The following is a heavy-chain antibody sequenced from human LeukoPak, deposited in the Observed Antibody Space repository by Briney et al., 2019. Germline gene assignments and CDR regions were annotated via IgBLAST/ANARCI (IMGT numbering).Heavy chain of an antibody. Sequence: ASVTVSCKASGYTFTSYGISWVRQAPGQGLEWMGWISVDNGNTNYAQKLQGRVTMTTDTSTSTAYMELRSLRSDDTAVYYCARGYTSSWSPYGMDVWGQGTTVTVSS. D-gene: IGHD6-13*01. CDR1: GYTFTSYG. CDR3: ARGYTSSWSPYGMDV. CDR2: ISVDNGNT. V-gene: IGHV1-18*01. J-gene: IGHJ6*02.